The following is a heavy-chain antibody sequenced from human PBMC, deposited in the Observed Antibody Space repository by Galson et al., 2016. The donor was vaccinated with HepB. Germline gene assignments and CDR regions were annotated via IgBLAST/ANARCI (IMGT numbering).Heavy chain of an antibody. CDR1: GFTFSRSW. CDR2: INQDGNEK. Sequence: SLRLSCAVSGFTFSRSWMTWVRQIPGTGLEWVANINQDGNEKYYVDSVKGRFTISRDNAKNSLYLQMNTLRAEDTAVYYCAIDYYRSADYWGQGTLVTVSS. V-gene: IGHV3-7*01. J-gene: IGHJ4*02. D-gene: IGHD3-22*01. CDR3: AIDYYRSADY.